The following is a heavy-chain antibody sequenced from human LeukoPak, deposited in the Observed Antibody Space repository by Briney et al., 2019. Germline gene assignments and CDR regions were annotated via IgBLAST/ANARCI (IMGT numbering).Heavy chain of an antibody. D-gene: IGHD2-15*01. CDR3: AREPYCSGGSCYSRWWFDP. CDR1: GYTLTAYY. J-gene: IGHJ5*02. CDR2: IIPIFGTA. V-gene: IGHV1-69*05. Sequence: GASVKVSRKASGYTLTAYYIYWVRQAPGQGLEWMGGIIPIFGTANYAQKFQGRVTITTDESTSTAYMELSSLRSEDTAVYYCAREPYCSGGSCYSRWWFDPWGQGTLVTVSS.